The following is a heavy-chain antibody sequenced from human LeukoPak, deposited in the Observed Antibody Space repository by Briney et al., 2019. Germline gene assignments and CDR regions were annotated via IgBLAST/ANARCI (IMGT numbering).Heavy chain of an antibody. Sequence: PSETLSLTCAVYGGSFSGYYWSWIRQPPGKGLEWIGSIYYSGSTYYNPSLKSRVTISVDTSKNQLSLRLSSVTAADTAMYYCARESRYYDLLTGYYPNAFDIWGQGTMVTVSS. CDR3: ARESRYYDLLTGYYPNAFDI. J-gene: IGHJ3*02. D-gene: IGHD3-9*01. CDR1: GGSFSGYY. CDR2: IYYSGST. V-gene: IGHV4-34*01.